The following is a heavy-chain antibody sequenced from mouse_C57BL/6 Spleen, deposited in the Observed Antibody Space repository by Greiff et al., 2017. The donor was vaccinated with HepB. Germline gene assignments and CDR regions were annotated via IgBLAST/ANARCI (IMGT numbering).Heavy chain of an antibody. D-gene: IGHD1-1*01. CDR1: GYTFTSYW. Sequence: QVQLQQPGAELVRPGTSVKLSCKASGYTFTSYWMHWVKQRPGQGLEWIGVIDPSDSYTNYNQKFKGKATLTVDTSSSTAYMQLSSLTSEDSAVYYCARRDYYGSSYEAWFAYWGQGTLVTVSA. J-gene: IGHJ3*01. CDR3: ARRDYYGSSYEAWFAY. V-gene: IGHV1-59*01. CDR2: IDPSDSYT.